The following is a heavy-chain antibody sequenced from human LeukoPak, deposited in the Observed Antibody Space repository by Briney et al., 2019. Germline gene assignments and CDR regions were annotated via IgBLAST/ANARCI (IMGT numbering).Heavy chain of an antibody. J-gene: IGHJ5*02. D-gene: IGHD1-26*01. CDR2: IYHSGST. V-gene: IGHV4-30-2*01. CDR1: GGSISSGGYY. CDR3: ARDLPKNQWELRLYTASSFDP. Sequence: PSQTLSLTCTVSGGSISSGGYYWSWIRQPPGKGLEWIGYIYHSGSTYYNPSLKSRVTISVDTSKNQFSLRLSSETAADTAVYYCARDLPKNQWELRLYTASSFDPWGQGTLVTVSS.